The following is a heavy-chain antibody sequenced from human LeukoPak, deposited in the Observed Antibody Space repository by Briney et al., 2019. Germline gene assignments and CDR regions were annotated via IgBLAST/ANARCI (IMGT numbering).Heavy chain of an antibody. CDR2: ISYDGSNK. CDR1: GFTFSSYA. V-gene: IGHV3-30-3*01. CDR3: ARAASGESALLSRGNYYYYGMDV. D-gene: IGHD1-14*01. J-gene: IGHJ6*02. Sequence: GGSLSLSCAASGFTFSSYAMHWVRQAPGKGLEWVAVISYDGSNKYYADSVKGRFTISRDNSKNTLYLQMNSLRAEDTAVYYCARAASGESALLSRGNYYYYGMDVWGQGTTVTVSS.